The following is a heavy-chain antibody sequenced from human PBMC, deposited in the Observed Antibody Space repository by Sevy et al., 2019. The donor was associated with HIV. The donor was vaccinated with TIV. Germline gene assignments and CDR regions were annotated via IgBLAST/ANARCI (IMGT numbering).Heavy chain of an antibody. CDR3: ERETENSAGLLDP. CDR2: IWHDGSNK. Sequence: GGSLRLSCAASGFTFNFHGMHWVRQAPGKGLEWVAFIWHDGSNKYMADSVKGRFTISRDNYKNTLLLQMNSLTVEDTAVYYCERETENSAGLLDPWGQGTLVTVSS. V-gene: IGHV3-30*02. D-gene: IGHD2-21*02. J-gene: IGHJ5*02. CDR1: GFTFNFHG.